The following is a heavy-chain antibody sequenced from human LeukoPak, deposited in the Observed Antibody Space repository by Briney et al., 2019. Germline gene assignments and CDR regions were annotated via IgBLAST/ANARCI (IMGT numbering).Heavy chain of an antibody. CDR3: ASSLDYYDSSGHAFDI. V-gene: IGHV4-39*07. Sequence: SKTLSLTSAISCGSISSSSYYWGWIRKPPGRRLEWSGSIYYNGSTYYNPSLKSRVTISVDTSKNQFSLKLSSVTAADTAVYYCASSLDYYDSSGHAFDIWGQGTMVTVSS. D-gene: IGHD3-22*01. CDR1: CGSISSSSYY. J-gene: IGHJ3*02. CDR2: IYYNGST.